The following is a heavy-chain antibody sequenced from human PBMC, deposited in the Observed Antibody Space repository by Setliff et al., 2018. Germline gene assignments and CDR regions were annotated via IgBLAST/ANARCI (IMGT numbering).Heavy chain of an antibody. Sequence: SETLSLTCTVSGGSISSYYWSWIRQPAGKGLEWIGRIYTSGSTNYNPSLKSRVTISMDTSKNQFSLKVSSATAADTAVYYCARSFSRREKFLLDYWGQGAPVTVSS. CDR3: ARSFSRREKFLLDY. J-gene: IGHJ4*02. V-gene: IGHV4-4*07. CDR2: IYTSGST. CDR1: GGSISSYY.